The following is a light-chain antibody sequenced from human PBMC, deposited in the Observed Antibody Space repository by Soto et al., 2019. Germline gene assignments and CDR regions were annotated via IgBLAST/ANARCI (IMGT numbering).Light chain of an antibody. CDR2: ATS. J-gene: IGKJ1*01. CDR1: QSVSSTY. Sequence: EILLTQSPGTLSLSPGERASLSCRASQSVSSTYLAWYQQKPGQAPRLLIYATSTRATGIPDRFSGSGSGTDFTLTISRLEPEDFAVYYCQQYGSSLWTFGLGTKVEIK. CDR3: QQYGSSLWT. V-gene: IGKV3-20*01.